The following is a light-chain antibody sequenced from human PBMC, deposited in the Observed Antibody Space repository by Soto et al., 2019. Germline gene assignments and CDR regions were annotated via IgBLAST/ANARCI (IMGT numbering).Light chain of an antibody. CDR2: GAS. CDR3: QHYAHNSPIT. J-gene: IGKJ5*01. Sequence: EIVLTQSPGTLSLSTGERATLSCRASQSVSSSYLAWYQQKPGQAPRLLIYGASSRATGIPDRFSGSGSGTDFTLTISRLEPEDFALYYCQHYAHNSPITCGQATRWRL. CDR1: QSVSSSY. V-gene: IGKV3-20*01.